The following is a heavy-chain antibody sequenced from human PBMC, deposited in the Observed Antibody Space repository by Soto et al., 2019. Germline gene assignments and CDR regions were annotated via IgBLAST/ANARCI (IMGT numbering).Heavy chain of an antibody. CDR1: GYTFTSYY. D-gene: IGHD5-12*01. J-gene: IGHJ4*02. Sequence: QVQLVQSGAEVKKPGASVKVSCKASGYTFTSYYMHWVRQAPGQGLEWMGIINPSGGSTSYAQKFQGRVTMTRDTYTSTVYMELSSLRSEDTAAYYCASSGGYDASGFDYWGQGTLVTVSS. V-gene: IGHV1-46*03. CDR3: ASSGGYDASGFDY. CDR2: INPSGGST.